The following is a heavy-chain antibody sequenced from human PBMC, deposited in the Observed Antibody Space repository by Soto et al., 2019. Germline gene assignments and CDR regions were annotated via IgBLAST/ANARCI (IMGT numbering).Heavy chain of an antibody. J-gene: IGHJ6*02. D-gene: IGHD6-6*01. V-gene: IGHV3-30-3*01. CDR1: GFIFSSYA. CDR3: ARASPYSSSSPYYYYYGMDV. CDR2: ISYDGNNK. Sequence: PGGSLRLSCAASGFIFSSYAMHWVRQAPGKGLEWVAVISYDGNNKYYADSVKGRFTISRDNSKNTLYLQMNSLRAEDPAVYYCARASPYSSSSPYYYYYGMDVWGQGTTVTVSS.